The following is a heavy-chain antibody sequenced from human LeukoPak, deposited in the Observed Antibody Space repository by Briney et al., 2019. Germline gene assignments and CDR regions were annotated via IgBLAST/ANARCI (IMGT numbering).Heavy chain of an antibody. CDR1: GGSISSYY. V-gene: IGHV4-59*12. Sequence: SETLSLTCTVSGGSISSYYWSWIRQAPGKGLEWIGYIYYSGSTNYNPSLKSRVTISVDTSKNQFSLRLTSVTAADTAFYYCASARAAAGIDYWGLGTLVIVSS. D-gene: IGHD6-13*01. J-gene: IGHJ4*02. CDR2: IYYSGST. CDR3: ASARAAAGIDY.